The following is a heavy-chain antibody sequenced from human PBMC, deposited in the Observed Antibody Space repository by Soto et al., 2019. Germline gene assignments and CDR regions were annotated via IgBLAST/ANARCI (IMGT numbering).Heavy chain of an antibody. CDR1: GDSFTSGGYY. CDR2: IYYSGST. CDR3: ARGRLDHYYYAMDV. Sequence: SETLSLTCAVSGDSFTSGGYYWNWIRQHPGKGLEWIGYIYYSGSTYYNPSLKSRVTISLDTSKNQFSLNLSSVTAADTAVYYCARGRLDHYYYAMDVWGQGTKVTVSS. J-gene: IGHJ6*02. V-gene: IGHV4-31*11.